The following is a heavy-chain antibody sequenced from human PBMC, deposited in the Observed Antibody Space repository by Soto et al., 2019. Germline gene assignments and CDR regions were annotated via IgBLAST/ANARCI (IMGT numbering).Heavy chain of an antibody. CDR3: ARAFLDFWSGYSYYYYYYGMDV. D-gene: IGHD3-3*01. J-gene: IGHJ6*02. CDR1: GGTFSSYA. Sequence: GASVKVSCKASGGTFSSYAISWVRQAPGQGLEWMGGIIPIFGTANYAQKFQGRVTITADESTSTAYMELSSLRSEDTAVYYCARAFLDFWSGYSYYYYYYGMDVWGQGTTVTVSS. V-gene: IGHV1-69*13. CDR2: IIPIFGTA.